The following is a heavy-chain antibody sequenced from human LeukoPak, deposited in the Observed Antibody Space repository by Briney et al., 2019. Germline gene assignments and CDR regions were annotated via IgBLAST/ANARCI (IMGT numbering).Heavy chain of an antibody. Sequence: SETLSLTCTVSGGSISTYYWSWIRQPPGKGLEWIGYIYYSGSTNYNPSLKSRVTISVDTSKNQFSLKLSSVTAADTAVYYCARQTEQYYDFWSGYPLIGMDVWGQGTTVTVSS. V-gene: IGHV4-59*01. D-gene: IGHD3-3*01. CDR3: ARQTEQYYDFWSGYPLIGMDV. CDR2: IYYSGST. J-gene: IGHJ6*02. CDR1: GGSISTYY.